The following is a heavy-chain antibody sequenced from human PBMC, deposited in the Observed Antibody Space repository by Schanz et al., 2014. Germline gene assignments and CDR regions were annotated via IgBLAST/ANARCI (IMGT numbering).Heavy chain of an antibody. D-gene: IGHD2-8*02. CDR2: ISPYTGNT. V-gene: IGHV1-18*01. J-gene: IGHJ3*01. CDR3: ATMWGYCTATAYQMLEVLDV. CDR1: GYTFSDYG. Sequence: QVQLVQSGAEVKKPGASVGVSCKTSGYTFSDYGITWVRQAPGQGLEWVGWISPYTGNTHYFDKMEGRVTMTTDTSTSTAYMELRSLRSDDTTMYYCATMWGYCTATAYQMLEVLDVWGQGTMVTVSS.